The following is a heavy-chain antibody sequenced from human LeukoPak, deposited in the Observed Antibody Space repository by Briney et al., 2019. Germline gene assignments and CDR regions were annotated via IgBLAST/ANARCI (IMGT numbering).Heavy chain of an antibody. CDR2: ISGSGGST. J-gene: IGHJ3*02. V-gene: IGHV3-23*01. D-gene: IGHD3-22*01. CDR1: GFTFSSYA. Sequence: GGSLRLSCAASGFTFSSYAMSWVRQAPGKGLEWVSAISGSGGSTYYADSVKGRFTISRDNAKNSLYLQMNSLRDEDTAVYYCARDGEGGKRITMIVVVPGAFDIWGQGTMVTVSS. CDR3: ARDGEGGKRITMIVVVPGAFDI.